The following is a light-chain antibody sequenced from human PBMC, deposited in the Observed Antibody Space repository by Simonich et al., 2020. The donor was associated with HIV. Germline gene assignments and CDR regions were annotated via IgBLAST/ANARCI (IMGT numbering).Light chain of an antibody. CDR2: WAS. Sequence: DIVMTQSPDSLAVSLGERATINCNSSQIVLYSSNNKNYLAWYQQKPGQPPKLLIYWASTRESGVPDRFSGSGSGTDFTLTISSLQAEDVAVYYCQQYYSTPYTFGQGTNLEIK. CDR1: QIVLYSSNNKNY. J-gene: IGKJ2*01. CDR3: QQYYSTPYT. V-gene: IGKV4-1*01.